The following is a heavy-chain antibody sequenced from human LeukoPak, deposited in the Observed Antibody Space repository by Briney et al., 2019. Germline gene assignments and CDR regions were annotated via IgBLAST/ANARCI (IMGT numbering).Heavy chain of an antibody. CDR2: VSSSSTYM. D-gene: IGHD6-19*01. Sequence: PGGSLRLSCAASGFTFSSYSMNWVRQAPGMGLEWVSSVSSSSTYMYYADSVKGRFTISRDNAKNSLYLQMNSLRAEDTAVYYCARGIFGSGSYYFDYWGQGTLVTVSS. CDR3: ARGIFGSGSYYFDY. CDR1: GFTFSSYS. J-gene: IGHJ4*02. V-gene: IGHV3-21*01.